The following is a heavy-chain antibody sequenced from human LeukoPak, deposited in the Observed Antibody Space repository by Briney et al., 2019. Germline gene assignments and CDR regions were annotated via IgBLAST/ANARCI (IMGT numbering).Heavy chain of an antibody. Sequence: GASVKVSCKASGYTFTRYFIHWVRQAPGRGLEWMGTINPSGGSTGYAQKFQGRVTMTRDTSTSTVYMELSSLRSEDTAVYYCAREGGGGTDIEPSFDYWGQGTLVTVSS. D-gene: IGHD2-15*01. CDR2: INPSGGST. V-gene: IGHV1-46*01. CDR3: AREGGGGTDIEPSFDY. J-gene: IGHJ4*02. CDR1: GYTFTRYF.